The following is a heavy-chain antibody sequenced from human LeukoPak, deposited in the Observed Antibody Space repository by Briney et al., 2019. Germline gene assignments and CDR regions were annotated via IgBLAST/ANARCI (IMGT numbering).Heavy chain of an antibody. V-gene: IGHV1-69*05. D-gene: IGHD5-18*01. CDR3: SREGTAMGTPWTFDY. J-gene: IGHJ4*02. CDR1: GGTFSSYA. Sequence: SVKVSCKASGGTFSSYAISWVRQAPAQGLEWMGRIIPIFGTANYAQKSHGRGTITTDESTSTAYMGLSSLRSDAPTLDYCSREGTAMGTPWTFDYWGQGTLVTVSS. CDR2: IIPIFGTA.